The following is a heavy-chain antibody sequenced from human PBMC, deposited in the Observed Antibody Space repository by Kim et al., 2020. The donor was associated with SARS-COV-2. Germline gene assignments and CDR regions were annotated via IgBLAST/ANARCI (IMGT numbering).Heavy chain of an antibody. J-gene: IGHJ3*02. CDR2: INFNSGAT. Sequence: ASVKVSCEDSGYFFAGYYIHWVRQAPGQGLEWMGWINFNSGATMYRQQFQGRVTMTRDTSINTVYMELRRLASDDAAIYYCARGTLRGDAFDIWGRGTMVTVSA. CDR3: ARGTLRGDAFDI. V-gene: IGHV1-2*02. CDR1: GYFFAGYY. D-gene: IGHD2-15*01.